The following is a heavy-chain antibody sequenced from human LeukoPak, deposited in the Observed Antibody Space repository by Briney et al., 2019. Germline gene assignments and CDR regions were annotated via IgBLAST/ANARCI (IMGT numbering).Heavy chain of an antibody. Sequence: GESLKISCRVSGDGFDDYWIGWVRHMSGEGLQWVAIIHPSSSLTHYSPSFQGRVSISADRAITTAYLQWNSLRTSDTAMYFCARRAQLARLVVVWFDPWGQGTLVTVSS. V-gene: IGHV5-51*01. CDR1: GDGFDDYW. CDR3: ARRAQLARLVVVWFDP. CDR2: IHPSSSLT. J-gene: IGHJ5*02. D-gene: IGHD3-16*01.